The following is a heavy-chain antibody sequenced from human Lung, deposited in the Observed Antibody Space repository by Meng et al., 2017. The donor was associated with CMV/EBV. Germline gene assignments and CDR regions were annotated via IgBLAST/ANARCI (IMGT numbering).Heavy chain of an antibody. V-gene: IGHV3-48*04. CDR3: ARVRTYFDHSGYLDY. J-gene: IGHJ4*02. CDR1: GFTFSTYS. Sequence: GGSXRLXCVGSGFTFSTYSMIWVRQAPGQGLELVSYISSSSSTIYYGDSVKGRFTISRDNARNSIYLQMNSLRPEDTAVYYCARVRTYFDHSGYLDYWGQGTLVTVSS. CDR2: ISSSSSTI. D-gene: IGHD3-22*01.